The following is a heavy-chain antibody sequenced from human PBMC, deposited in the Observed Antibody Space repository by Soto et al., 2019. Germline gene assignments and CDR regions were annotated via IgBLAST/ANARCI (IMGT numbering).Heavy chain of an antibody. CDR1: GFTFSSYW. D-gene: IGHD2-2*01. J-gene: IGHJ4*02. V-gene: IGHV3-74*01. CDR3: ASRYLEHCFSSSCHAPYDY. CDR2: INSDGSST. Sequence: GGSLRLSCAASGFTFSSYWMHWVRQAPGKGLVWVARINSDGSSTSYADSVRGRFTISRDNAKNSLSLQMNSLRAEDTAVYYCASRYLEHCFSSSCHAPYDYWGQGALVTVAS.